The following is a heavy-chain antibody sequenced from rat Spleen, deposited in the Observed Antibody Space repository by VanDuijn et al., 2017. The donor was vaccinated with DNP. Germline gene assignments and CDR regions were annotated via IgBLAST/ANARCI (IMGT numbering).Heavy chain of an antibody. CDR2: ITSSGGST. CDR1: GFTFNNYW. J-gene: IGHJ4*01. D-gene: IGHD1-2*01. V-gene: IGHV5-31*01. Sequence: EVQLVESGGDLVQPGRSLKLSCVASGFTFNNYWMTWIRQVPGKGLEWVASITSSGGSTYYPDSVKGRFTISRDNAKNTLYLQMNSLRSEDTATYYCASAIAATNAMDAWGQGTSVTVSS. CDR3: ASAIAATNAMDA.